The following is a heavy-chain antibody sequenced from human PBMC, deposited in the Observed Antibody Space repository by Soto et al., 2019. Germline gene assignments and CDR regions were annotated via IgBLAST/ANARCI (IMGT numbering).Heavy chain of an antibody. J-gene: IGHJ4*02. CDR3: ARSIVVGTALDY. CDR1: GYTFTSYA. Sequence: GASVKVSCKASGYTFTSYAMHWVRQAPGQRLEWMGWINAGNGNTKYSQKFQGRVTITRDTSASTAYMELSSLRSEDTAVYYCARSIVVGTALDYWGQGTLVTVSS. CDR2: INAGNGNT. D-gene: IGHD2-21*02. V-gene: IGHV1-3*01.